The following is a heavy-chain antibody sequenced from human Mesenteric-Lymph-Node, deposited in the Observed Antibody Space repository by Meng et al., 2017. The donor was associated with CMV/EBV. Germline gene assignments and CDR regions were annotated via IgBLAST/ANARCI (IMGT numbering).Heavy chain of an antibody. Sequence: SLKISCAVSGFNFGDYAMHWVRQVPGGGLEWVAGISWNSATMGYADSVKGRFVISRDNAKNSLFLEMNSLIPEDTALYYCTKDPRPHYYYYSMDFWGQGTAVTVSS. V-gene: IGHV3-9*01. J-gene: IGHJ6*02. CDR2: ISWNSATM. CDR1: GFNFGDYA. CDR3: TKDPRPHYYYYSMDF.